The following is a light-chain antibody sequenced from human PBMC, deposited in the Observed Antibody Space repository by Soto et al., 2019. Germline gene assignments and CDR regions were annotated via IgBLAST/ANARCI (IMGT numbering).Light chain of an antibody. CDR3: QQYGSSPPLT. Sequence: EIVLTQSPGTLSLAPVERSTLSCVASQSVSRRCLAWFQPKPGQAPRLLIYGASSRATGIPDRFSGSGSGTDFTLTISRLEPEDFAVYYCQQYGSSPPLTCGGGTKGDIK. J-gene: IGKJ4*01. CDR1: QSVSRRC. CDR2: GAS. V-gene: IGKV3-20*01.